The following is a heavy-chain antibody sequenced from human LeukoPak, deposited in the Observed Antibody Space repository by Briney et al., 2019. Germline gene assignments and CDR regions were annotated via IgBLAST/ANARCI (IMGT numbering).Heavy chain of an antibody. D-gene: IGHD2-2*02. CDR1: GGSISSYY. V-gene: IGHV4-59*01. J-gene: IGHJ6*02. Sequence: SETLSLTCTVSGGSISSYYWSWIRQPPGKGLEWIGYIYYSGSTNYNPSLKSRVTISVDTSKNQFSLKLSSVTAADTAVYNCARVPAAIPYYYYGMDVWGQGTTVTVSS. CDR2: IYYSGST. CDR3: ARVPAAIPYYYYGMDV.